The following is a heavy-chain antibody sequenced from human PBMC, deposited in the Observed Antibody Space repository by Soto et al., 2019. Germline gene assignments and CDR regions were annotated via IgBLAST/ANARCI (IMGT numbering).Heavy chain of an antibody. V-gene: IGHV2-70*01. Sequence: SGPTLVNPTQTLTLTCTFSGFSLSTSGMCVSWIRQPPGKALEWLALIDWDDDKYYSTSLKTRLTISKDTSKNQVVLTMTNMDNVDTAKYYCAPIRRHCSSTSCYFGFSRYTFDPWGQGNLVTVSS. CDR1: GFSLSTSGMC. D-gene: IGHD2-2*01. J-gene: IGHJ5*02. CDR2: IDWDDDK. CDR3: APIRRHCSSTSCYFGFSRYTFDP.